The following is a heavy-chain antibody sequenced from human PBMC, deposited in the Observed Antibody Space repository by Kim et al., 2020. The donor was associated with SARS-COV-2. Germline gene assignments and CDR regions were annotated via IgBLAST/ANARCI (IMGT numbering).Heavy chain of an antibody. D-gene: IGHD3-10*01. CDR3: ASWAESLDAFDI. CDR1: GVTFSSYA. J-gene: IGHJ3*02. V-gene: IGHV1-69*13. Sequence: SVKVSCKASGVTFSSYAISWVRQAPGQGLEWMGGVIPIFGTANYAQKFQGRVTITADESTSTAYMELSSLRSEDTAVYYCASWAESLDAFDIWGQGTMVTVSS. CDR2: VIPIFGTA.